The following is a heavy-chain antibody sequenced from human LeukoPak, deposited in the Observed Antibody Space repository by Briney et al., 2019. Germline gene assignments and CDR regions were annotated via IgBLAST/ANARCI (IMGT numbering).Heavy chain of an antibody. V-gene: IGHV4-34*01. CDR2: INHSGST. J-gene: IGHJ2*01. CDR1: GGSLSGYY. CDR3: ARVPRSLDL. Sequence: SETLSLTCAVYGGSLSGYYWSWIRQPPGKGLEWIGEINHSGSTNYNPSLKSRVTISVDTSKNQFSLKLNSVTAADTAVYYCARVPRSLDLWGRGTLVTVSS.